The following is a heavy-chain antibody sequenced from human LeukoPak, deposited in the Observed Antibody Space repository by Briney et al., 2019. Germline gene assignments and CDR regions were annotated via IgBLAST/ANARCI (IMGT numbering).Heavy chain of an antibody. CDR1: GFSVSGNY. CDR2: INIHDDA. Sequence: QPGESLRLSCAASGFSVSGNYLTWVRQAPGRGLEWVSFINIHDDAFYADSVKGRFTVSRDNSKNILYLQMNSLRAEDTAIYYCARGLVYYDTTGSYLAERPYFDSWGQGTLVTVSS. CDR3: ARGLVYYDTTGSYLAERPYFDS. V-gene: IGHV3-53*01. J-gene: IGHJ4*02. D-gene: IGHD3-16*01.